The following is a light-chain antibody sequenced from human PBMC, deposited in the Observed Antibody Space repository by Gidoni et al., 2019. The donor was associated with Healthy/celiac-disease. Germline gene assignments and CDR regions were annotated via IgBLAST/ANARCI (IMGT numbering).Light chain of an antibody. V-gene: IGKV1-9*01. CDR1: QGIGRY. Sequence: DIQLTQSPSFLSASAGDRVIVTCRASQGIGRYFAWYQQKPGIAPTLLTYAVSTLQRGAPSRFIGSGSGTEFTLTIRRLQAEDFATYYCQQLKTYPQTFGQGTKVEIK. CDR2: AVS. J-gene: IGKJ1*01. CDR3: QQLKTYPQT.